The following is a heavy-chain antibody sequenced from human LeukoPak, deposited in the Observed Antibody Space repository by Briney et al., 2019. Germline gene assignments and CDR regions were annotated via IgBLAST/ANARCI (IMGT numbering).Heavy chain of an antibody. J-gene: IGHJ4*02. CDR3: ATGGYCSGGSCYSRPLDY. CDR1: GYTFTGYY. CDR2: INPNSGGT. Sequence: ASVKVSCKASGYTFTGYYTHWVRQAPGQGLEWMGWINPNSGGTNYAQKFQGRVTMTRDTSISTAYMELSRLRSDDTAVYYCATGGYCSGGSCYSRPLDYWGQGTLVTVSS. D-gene: IGHD2-15*01. V-gene: IGHV1-2*02.